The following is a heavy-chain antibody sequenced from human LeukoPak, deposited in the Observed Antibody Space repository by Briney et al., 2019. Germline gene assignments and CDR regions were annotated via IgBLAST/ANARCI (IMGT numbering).Heavy chain of an antibody. V-gene: IGHV4-59*08. CDR2: IYYSGST. CDR3: ARSRERFLEWLLGSFDY. Sequence: PSETLSLTCTVSGGSISSYYWSWIRQPPGKGLEWIGYIYYSGSTNYNPSLKSRVTISVDTSKNQFSLKLSSVTAADTAVYYCARSRERFLEWLLGSFDYWGQGTLVTVSS. D-gene: IGHD3-3*01. J-gene: IGHJ4*02. CDR1: GGSISSYY.